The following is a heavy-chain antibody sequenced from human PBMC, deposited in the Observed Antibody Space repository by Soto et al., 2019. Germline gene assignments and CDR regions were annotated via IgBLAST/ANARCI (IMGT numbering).Heavy chain of an antibody. D-gene: IGHD6-19*01. Sequence: LKISCASSGFTFSSYAMGWVRQSQGKGLECVSARSGSVGSTYYSDSVKGRFAISRDKSKNTLYLQMNSLRAEDTAVYYCAKDRGWSSADLDYWGQGTLVTVS. CDR3: AKDRGWSSADLDY. J-gene: IGHJ4*02. V-gene: IGHV3-23*01. CDR1: GFTFSSYA. CDR2: RSGSVGST.